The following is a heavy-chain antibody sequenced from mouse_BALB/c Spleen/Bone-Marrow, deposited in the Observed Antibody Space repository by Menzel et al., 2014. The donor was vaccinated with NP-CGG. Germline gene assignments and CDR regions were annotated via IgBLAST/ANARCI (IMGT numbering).Heavy chain of an antibody. Sequence: QVQLQQSGPGLVAPSQNLSITCTVSGFSLTSYGVHWVRQPPGKGLEWLGIIWAGGSTNYKSALMSRLSISKDNSKSQVSLKMNSLQTDDTAMYYCARHRRDYGKAWYFDVWGAGTTVTVSS. CDR1: GFSLTSYG. J-gene: IGHJ1*01. CDR2: IWAGGST. V-gene: IGHV2-9*02. CDR3: ARHRRDYGKAWYFDV. D-gene: IGHD2-1*01.